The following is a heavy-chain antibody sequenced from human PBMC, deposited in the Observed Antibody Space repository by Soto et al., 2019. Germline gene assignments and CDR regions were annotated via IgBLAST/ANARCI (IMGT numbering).Heavy chain of an antibody. CDR3: ARGVGYYDSSGQIAGY. D-gene: IGHD3-22*01. Sequence: PGGSLRLSCAASGFTFSSYGMNWVRQAPGKGLEWVSSISSSSTYIYYADSVKGRFTISRDNAKNSLYLQMNSLRAEDTAVYYCARGVGYYDSSGQIAGYWGQGTLVTGSS. J-gene: IGHJ4*02. V-gene: IGHV3-21*01. CDR2: ISSSSTYI. CDR1: GFTFSSYG.